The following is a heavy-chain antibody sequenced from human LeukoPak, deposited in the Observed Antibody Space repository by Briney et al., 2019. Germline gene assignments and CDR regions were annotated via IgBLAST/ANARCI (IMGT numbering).Heavy chain of an antibody. CDR3: AREMGGYPFDY. J-gene: IGHJ4*02. Sequence: GGSLRLSCAASGFIFSRLEMNWVRQAPGKGLEWLSYISNSGSTIYYADSVKGRFTISRDNAKNSLYLQMNSLRAEDTAVYYCAREMGGYPFDYWGQGTLVTVSS. D-gene: IGHD5-12*01. V-gene: IGHV3-48*03. CDR2: ISNSGSTI. CDR1: GFIFSRLE.